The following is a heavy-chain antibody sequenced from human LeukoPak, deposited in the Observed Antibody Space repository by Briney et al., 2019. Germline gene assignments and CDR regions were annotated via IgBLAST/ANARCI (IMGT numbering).Heavy chain of an antibody. CDR1: GFSLRDFW. CDR3: VRGGWELDY. CDR2: IKEDRTAD. V-gene: IGHV3-7*03. D-gene: IGHD1-1*01. J-gene: IGHJ4*02. Sequence: GGSLRLSCAVSGFSLRDFWMASGRQAPGEGLEWVAHIKEDRTADYYVDSVKGRFSISKDDGKNSLHLQMNSLRVEDTAVYSCVRGGWELDYWGQGTLVTVSS.